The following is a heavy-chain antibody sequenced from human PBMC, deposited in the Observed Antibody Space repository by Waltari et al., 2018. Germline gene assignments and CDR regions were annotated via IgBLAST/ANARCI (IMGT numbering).Heavy chain of an antibody. CDR3: ARATSSGWYEAALDY. CDR2: IKQDGSEK. V-gene: IGHV3-7*01. CDR1: GFTFSSYW. Sequence: EVQLVESGGGLVQPGGSLRLSCAASGFTFSSYWMSWVRQAPGKGLEWVANIKQDGSEKYYVDSVKGRFTISRDNAKNSLYLQMNSLRAEDTAVYYCARATSSGWYEAALDYWGQGTLVTVSS. J-gene: IGHJ4*02. D-gene: IGHD6-19*01.